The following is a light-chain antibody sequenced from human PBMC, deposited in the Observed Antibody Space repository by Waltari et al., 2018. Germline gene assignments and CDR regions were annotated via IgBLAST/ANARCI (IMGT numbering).Light chain of an antibody. CDR2: GKD. CDR3: SSRNGRANQVV. Sequence: SSELTQDPAVSVALGQTVRFTCQGDSIRTPYASWYQLKPGQAPVLVIYGKDKRPSGIPDRISGYSSGTTSSLTITGAQAEDEADYYCSSRNGRANQVVFAGGTKVTVL. CDR1: SIRTPY. J-gene: IGLJ3*02. V-gene: IGLV3-19*01.